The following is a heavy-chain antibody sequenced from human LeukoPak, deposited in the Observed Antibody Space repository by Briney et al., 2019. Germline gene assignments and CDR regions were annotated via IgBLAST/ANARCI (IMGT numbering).Heavy chain of an antibody. CDR2: INHSAYT. CDR1: GVSSSGYY. J-gene: IGHJ5*02. CDR3: ARGRDDYTDYNWFEP. D-gene: IGHD4-11*01. Sequence: PSETLSLTCAVSGVSSSGYYWSWIRQSPEKGLEWIGEINHSAYTNYNPSLKSRVTISLDTSKTQFSLKLLSATAADTAVYYCARGRDDYTDYNWFEPWGQGTLVTVSS. V-gene: IGHV4-34*01.